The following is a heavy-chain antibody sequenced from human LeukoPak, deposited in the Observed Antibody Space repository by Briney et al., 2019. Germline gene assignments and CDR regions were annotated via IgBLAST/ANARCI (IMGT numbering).Heavy chain of an antibody. V-gene: IGHV3-30*03. D-gene: IGHD6-13*01. J-gene: IGHJ4*02. CDR1: GITLSNYG. Sequence: GGSLRLSCAVSGITLSNYGMSWVRQAPGKGLEWVAVISYDGSNKYYADSVKGRFTISRDNSKNTLYLQMNSLRAEDTAVYYCARDQNGMYSSSCPDYWGQGTLVTVSS. CDR3: ARDQNGMYSSSCPDY. CDR2: ISYDGSNK.